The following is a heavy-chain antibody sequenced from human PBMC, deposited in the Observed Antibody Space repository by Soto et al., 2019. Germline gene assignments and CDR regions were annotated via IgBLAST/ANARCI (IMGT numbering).Heavy chain of an antibody. CDR2: INQDGSER. D-gene: IGHD3-10*01. V-gene: IGHV3-7*05. CDR1: GFTFNYYW. J-gene: IGHJ5*02. CDR3: ASDILLRAFDNWFAP. Sequence: EVQLVESGGGLVQPGGSLRLSCAASGFTFNYYWMSWVRQAPGKGPEWVANINQDGSERYYVDSVRGRFTISSDNAKNSLYLQMNRLRAEDTAVYYCASDILLRAFDNWFAPWGQGTLVTVSS.